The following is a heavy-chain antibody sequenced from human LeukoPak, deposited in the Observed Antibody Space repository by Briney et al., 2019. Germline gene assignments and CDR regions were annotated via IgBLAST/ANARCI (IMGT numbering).Heavy chain of an antibody. V-gene: IGHV4-34*01. CDR1: GGSFSAYH. Sequence: SHTLSLICAVNGGSFSAYHWSWIRQPPGKGLEWIGEVNYSGSTNYNPSLKTRVTISVDSSKNQFSLKLSSLTAADTAVYYCARGRLRGRSGGTFDYWGQGTLVTVSS. J-gene: IGHJ4*02. CDR3: ARGRLRGRSGGTFDY. CDR2: VNYSGST. D-gene: IGHD5-12*01.